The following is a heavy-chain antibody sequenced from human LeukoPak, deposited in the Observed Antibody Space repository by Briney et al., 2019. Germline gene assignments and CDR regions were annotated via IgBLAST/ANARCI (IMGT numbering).Heavy chain of an antibody. Sequence: SETLSLTCTVYGESLSKYYWTWIRQSPGKGLEWIGEINHRGSTNLNPSLKSRVTLSVDTSKHQFSLKLTSVTAADAAVYYCASSVGSTDYWGQGTLVTVSS. CDR1: GESLSKYY. V-gene: IGHV4-34*01. CDR3: ASSVGSTDY. D-gene: IGHD1-26*01. CDR2: INHRGST. J-gene: IGHJ4*02.